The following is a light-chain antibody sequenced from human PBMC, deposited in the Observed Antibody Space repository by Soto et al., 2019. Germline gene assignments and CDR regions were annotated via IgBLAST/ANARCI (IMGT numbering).Light chain of an antibody. V-gene: IGKV3-20*01. CDR2: GAS. Sequence: EIVLTQSPGTLSLSPGERATLSCRASQSVSSSYLAWYQQKPGQAPRLLIYGASSRATGIPDRFSGSGSGTDFTLTISRLEPEDFAVYYCQQYGCSPYTFGQGTKVDIK. CDR1: QSVSSSY. CDR3: QQYGCSPYT. J-gene: IGKJ2*01.